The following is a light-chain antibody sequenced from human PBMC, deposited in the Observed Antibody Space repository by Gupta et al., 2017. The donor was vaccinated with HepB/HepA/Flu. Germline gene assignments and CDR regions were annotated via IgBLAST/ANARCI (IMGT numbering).Light chain of an antibody. J-gene: IGLJ3*02. Sequence: QSALTHPASVSGSPGQSITISCTGTSSDVGGYNYVSWYQQHPGKAPKLMIYDGSNRPSGVSNRFSGSKSGNKAYLTISGLQAEDEADYYCSSYTSSNTWVFGGGTKLTV. CDR1: SSDVGGYNY. CDR3: SSYTSSNTWV. CDR2: DGS. V-gene: IGLV2-14*01.